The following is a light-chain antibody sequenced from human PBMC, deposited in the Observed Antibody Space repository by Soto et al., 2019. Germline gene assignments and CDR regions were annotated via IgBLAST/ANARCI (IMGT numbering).Light chain of an antibody. V-gene: IGLV2-14*03. Sequence: QSALTQPASVSGSPGQSITFSCSGTSSDIGGYDYVSWYQHHPGKAPKLMIYDVTDRPSGVSNRFSGSKSGNTASLTISGLQAEDEADYYCSSYTSSTTVVFGGGTKGPS. CDR3: SSYTSSTTVV. J-gene: IGLJ2*01. CDR1: SSDIGGYDY. CDR2: DVT.